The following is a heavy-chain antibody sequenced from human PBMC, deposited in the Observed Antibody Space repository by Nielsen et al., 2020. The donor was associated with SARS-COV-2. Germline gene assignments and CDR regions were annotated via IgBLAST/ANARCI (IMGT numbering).Heavy chain of an antibody. CDR3: AKDGVVRGDALDL. V-gene: IGHV3-23*01. CDR1: GFTFNIYA. D-gene: IGHD3-10*01. CDR2: VSASGGST. J-gene: IGHJ3*01. Sequence: GESLKISCAASGFTFNIYAIAWVRRAPGRGLQLVTGVSASGGSTYYTDSVKGRFSISRDNSKNTLFLQMHSLRVEDTALYYCAKDGVVRGDALDLWGQGTMVTVSS.